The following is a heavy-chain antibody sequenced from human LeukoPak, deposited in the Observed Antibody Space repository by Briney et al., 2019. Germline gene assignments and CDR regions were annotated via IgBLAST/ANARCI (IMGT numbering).Heavy chain of an antibody. D-gene: IGHD2-2*01. V-gene: IGHV4-34*01. CDR1: GGSFSGYY. CDR2: INHSGST. CDR3: ARVGLKYQPLYFDL. J-gene: IGHJ2*01. Sequence: SETLSLTCAVYGGSFSGYYWSWIRQPPGKGLEWIGEINHSGSTNYNPSLKSRVTISVDTSKNQFSLKLSSVTAADTAVYYCARVGLKYQPLYFDLWGRGTLVTVSS.